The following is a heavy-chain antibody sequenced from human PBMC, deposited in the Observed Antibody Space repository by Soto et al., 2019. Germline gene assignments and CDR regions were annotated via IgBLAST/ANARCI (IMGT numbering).Heavy chain of an antibody. CDR3: ERDRVDTAMAKPYYSYGMDV. Sequence: SETLSLTCTVSGGSISSYYWSWIRQPPGKGLEWIGYIYYSGSTNYNPSLKSRVTISVDTSKNQFSLKLSSVTAADTAVYYCERDRVDTAMAKPYYSYGMDVWGQGITVTVSS. J-gene: IGHJ6*02. CDR2: IYYSGST. V-gene: IGHV4-59*01. D-gene: IGHD5-18*01. CDR1: GGSISSYY.